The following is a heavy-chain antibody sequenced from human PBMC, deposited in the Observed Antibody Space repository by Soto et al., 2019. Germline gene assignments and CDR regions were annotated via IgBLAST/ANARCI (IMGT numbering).Heavy chain of an antibody. Sequence: SVKVSCNASGYTFTSDAMHWVRQAPGQRLEWMGWINAGNGNTKYSQKFQGRVTITRDTSASTAYMELSSLRSEDTAVYYCARAVTDKAGDHYYYYYYMDVWGKGTTVTVSS. D-gene: IGHD2-21*02. V-gene: IGHV1-3*01. CDR1: GYTFTSDA. J-gene: IGHJ6*03. CDR3: ARAVTDKAGDHYYYYYYMDV. CDR2: INAGNGNT.